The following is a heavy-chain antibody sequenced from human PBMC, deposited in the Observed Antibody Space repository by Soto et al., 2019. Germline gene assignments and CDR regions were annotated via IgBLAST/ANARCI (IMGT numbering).Heavy chain of an antibody. CDR3: TRDQGGDIDD. CDR1: GFTFSSYA. V-gene: IGHV3-30-3*01. Sequence: QVQLVESGGGVVQPGRSLRLSCAASGFTFSSYAMHWVRQAPGKGLEWVAVISYDGSNKYYADSVKGRFTISRDNSKNTLYLQRNSLRAEDTAVYYCTRDQGGDIDDWGQGTLVTVSS. CDR2: ISYDGSNK. D-gene: IGHD3-16*01. J-gene: IGHJ4*02.